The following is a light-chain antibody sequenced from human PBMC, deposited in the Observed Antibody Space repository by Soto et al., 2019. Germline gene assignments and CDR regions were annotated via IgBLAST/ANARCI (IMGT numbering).Light chain of an antibody. V-gene: IGKV1-8*01. CDR2: AAS. J-gene: IGKJ1*01. Sequence: IQMTQSPSTLSASTGDRVTITCRASQGISSYLAWYQQKPGKAPKLLIYAASTLQSGAPSRFSGSGSGTDFTLTISCLQSEDFATYYCQQYYSYPLTFGQGTKVDIK. CDR3: QQYYSYPLT. CDR1: QGISSY.